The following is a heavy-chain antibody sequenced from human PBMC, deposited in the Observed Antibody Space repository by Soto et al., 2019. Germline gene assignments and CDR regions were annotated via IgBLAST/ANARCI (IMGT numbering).Heavy chain of an antibody. D-gene: IGHD3-10*01. V-gene: IGHV1-3*01. J-gene: IGHJ4*02. CDR1: GYTFTSYA. Sequence: GASVKVSCKASGYTFTSYAMHWVRQAPGQRLEWMGWINAGNGNTKYSQKFQGRVTITRDTSASTAYMELSSLRSEDTAVYYCARDLYGSGRPPGYFDYWGQGTLVTVSS. CDR3: ARDLYGSGRPPGYFDY. CDR2: INAGNGNT.